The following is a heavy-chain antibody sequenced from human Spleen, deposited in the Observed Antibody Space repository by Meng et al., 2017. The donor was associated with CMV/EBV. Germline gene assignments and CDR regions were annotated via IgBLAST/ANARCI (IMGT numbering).Heavy chain of an antibody. CDR1: YTFTGYY. J-gene: IGHJ4*02. CDR3: ARGSPPGCGTTSRLIDY. Sequence: YTFTGYYMHWVRQAPGQGLEWMGRINLKSGDTSYAQKFQGRVTMTRDTSISTVYMDLSRLTSDDTAMYYCARGSPPGCGTTSRLIDYWGQGTLVTVSS. D-gene: IGHD2-2*01. CDR2: INLKSGDT. V-gene: IGHV1-2*06.